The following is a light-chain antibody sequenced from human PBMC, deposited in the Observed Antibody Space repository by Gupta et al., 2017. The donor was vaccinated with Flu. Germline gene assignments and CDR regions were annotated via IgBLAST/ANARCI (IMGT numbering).Light chain of an antibody. J-gene: IGKJ1*01. CDR3: QQVYTYRPWT. CDR1: QGIATA. Sequence: FLSASVGERVTITCRASQGIATALAWYQQKPGKAPELLIYAASTLQSGVTSRFSGSGSGTEFTLTINSLQPEDLATYYCQQVYTYRPWTFGQGTKVEI. CDR2: AAS. V-gene: IGKV1-9*01.